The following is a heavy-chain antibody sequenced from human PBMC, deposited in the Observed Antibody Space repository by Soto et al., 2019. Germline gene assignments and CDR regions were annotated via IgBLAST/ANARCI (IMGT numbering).Heavy chain of an antibody. CDR1: GFTFSSYG. V-gene: IGHV3-33*01. J-gene: IGHJ4*02. D-gene: IGHD3-3*01. CDR3: ARDLEWLLMGGGPWWGLDY. CDR2: IWYDGSNK. Sequence: QVQLVESGGGVVQPGRSLRLSCAASGFTFSSYGMHWVRQAPGNGLEWVAVIWYDGSNKYYADSVKGRFTISRDNSKNTLYLQMNSLRAEDTAVYYCARDLEWLLMGGGPWWGLDYWGQGTLVTVSS.